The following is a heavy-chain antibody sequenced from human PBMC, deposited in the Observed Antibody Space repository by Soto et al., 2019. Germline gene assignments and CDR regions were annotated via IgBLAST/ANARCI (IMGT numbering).Heavy chain of an antibody. V-gene: IGHV1-18*01. CDR1: GYGFTTYG. CDR2: ISAHNGNT. D-gene: IGHD1-1*01. J-gene: IGHJ4*02. Sequence: QVHLVQSGAEVKKPGASVKVSCKGSGYGFTTYGITWVRQAPGQGLEWMAWISAHNGNTNYAQKLQGRVTETRDTSTSTAYMELRSLRSDDTAVYYCARGRYGDYWGQGALLTVSS. CDR3: ARGRYGDY.